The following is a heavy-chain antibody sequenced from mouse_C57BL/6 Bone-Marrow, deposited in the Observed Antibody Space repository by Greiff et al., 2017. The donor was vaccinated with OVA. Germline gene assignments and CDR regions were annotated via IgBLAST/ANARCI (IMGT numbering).Heavy chain of an antibody. Sequence: EVQGVESGGGLVQPGGSLSLSCAASGFTFTDYYMSWVRQPPGKALEWLGFIRNKANGYTTEYSASVKGLFTISRDNSQSILYLQMNALRAEDSAAYYCARSITTVAPYAMDYWGQGTSVTVSS. CDR2: IRNKANGYTT. J-gene: IGHJ4*01. D-gene: IGHD1-1*01. CDR3: ARSITTVAPYAMDY. CDR1: GFTFTDYY. V-gene: IGHV7-3*01.